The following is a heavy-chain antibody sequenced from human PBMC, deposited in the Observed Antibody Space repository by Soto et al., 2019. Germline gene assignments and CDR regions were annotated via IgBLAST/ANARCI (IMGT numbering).Heavy chain of an antibody. Sequence: QLQLEESGPGLMKPSETLSLNCSVSGGSISSNSYFWDWIRQSPGKGLEWIGSVRFRGSTYYNPSLKSGATVSLHTSKTHFSMKLTSVTAADRAVYYCARRCHNNSFGYDRRLDPWGQGTLVTVSS. D-gene: IGHD5-18*01. V-gene: IGHV4-39*02. J-gene: IGHJ5*02. CDR2: VRFRGST. CDR1: GGSISSNSYF. CDR3: ARRCHNNSFGYDRRLDP.